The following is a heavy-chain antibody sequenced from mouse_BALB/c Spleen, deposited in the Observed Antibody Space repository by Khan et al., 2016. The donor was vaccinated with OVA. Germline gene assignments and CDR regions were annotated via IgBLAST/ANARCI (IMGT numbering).Heavy chain of an antibody. D-gene: IGHD1-1*01. J-gene: IGHJ4*01. V-gene: IGHV3-2*02. CDR3: ARGNYYGYAMDY. CDR1: GYSITSNYA. Sequence: EVQLQESGPGLVKPSQSLSLTCTVTGYSITSNYAWNWIRQFPGNKLEWMGYISYSGTTSYNPSLKSRISITRDTSKNQFFLQWNSVTTEETATYYCARGNYYGYAMDYGGQGTSVTVYS. CDR2: ISYSGTT.